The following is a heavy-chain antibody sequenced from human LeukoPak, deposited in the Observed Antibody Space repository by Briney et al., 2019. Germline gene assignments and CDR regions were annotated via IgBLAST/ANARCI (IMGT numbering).Heavy chain of an antibody. CDR2: VSGSGDGT. Sequence: GGSLRLSCAASGFTFASYAMSWVRQTPGKGLEWVSSVSGSGDGTYYAHSVKGRFTISRDNSKKTLDLHMDSLRAEDTAVYYCAKERLGGNYGDYAVDYWGQGTMVAVSS. V-gene: IGHV3-23*01. CDR1: GFTFASYA. CDR3: AKERLGGNYGDYAVDY. J-gene: IGHJ4*02. D-gene: IGHD4-17*01.